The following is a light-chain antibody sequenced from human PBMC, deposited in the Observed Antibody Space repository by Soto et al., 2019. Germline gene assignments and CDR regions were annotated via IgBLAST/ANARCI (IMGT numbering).Light chain of an antibody. CDR2: DAS. V-gene: IGKV1-5*01. Sequence: DIQMTQSPSSLSAVFGDRVTITCRAGQSISTWLAWYQQKPGKAPKLLIYDASSLEGGVPSRFSGSGSGTEFTLTISGLQPDDFETYYCQQYNSFSWTFGQGTKVDIK. CDR3: QQYNSFSWT. CDR1: QSISTW. J-gene: IGKJ1*01.